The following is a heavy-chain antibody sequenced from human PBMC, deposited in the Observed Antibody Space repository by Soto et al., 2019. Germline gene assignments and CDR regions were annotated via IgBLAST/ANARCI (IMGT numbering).Heavy chain of an antibody. Sequence: GASVKVSCKASGYTFTGYYMHWVRQAPGQGLEWMGWINPNSGGTNYAQKFQGWVTMTRDTSISTAYMELSRLRSDDTAVYYCARVAHYYDSSGYNHDAFDIWGQGTMVTVSS. CDR2: INPNSGGT. D-gene: IGHD3-22*01. V-gene: IGHV1-2*04. CDR3: ARVAHYYDSSGYNHDAFDI. J-gene: IGHJ3*02. CDR1: GYTFTGYY.